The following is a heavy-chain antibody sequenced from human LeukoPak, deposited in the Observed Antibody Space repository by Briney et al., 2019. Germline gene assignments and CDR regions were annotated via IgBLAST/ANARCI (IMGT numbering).Heavy chain of an antibody. J-gene: IGHJ6*02. CDR1: GFTFSTFS. V-gene: IGHV3-21*04. D-gene: IGHD3-16*01. Sequence: GGSLRLSCAASGFTFSTFSMNWVRQAPGKGLEWVSFISSGNDYIYYADSVKGRFTISRDNSKNTLYLQMNSLRAEDTAVYYCAKFARRGSYYGMDVWGQGTTVTVSS. CDR3: AKFARRGSYYGMDV. CDR2: ISSGNDYI.